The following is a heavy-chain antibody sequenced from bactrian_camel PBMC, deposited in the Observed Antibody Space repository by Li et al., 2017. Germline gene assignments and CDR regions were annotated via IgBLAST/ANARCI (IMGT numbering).Heavy chain of an antibody. J-gene: IGHJ4*01. V-gene: IGHV3S53*01. Sequence: HVQLVESGGGSVQAGESLRLSCVASESSYANYCMGWFRQTPGREREGVAGVDSDGRTSVADSVKGRFTISQDGAKNTLYLHMNNLKPEDTAMYRCAADFAPIACRVGRTPEVNDYNIWGQGTQVTVS. CDR3: AADFAPIACRVGRTPEVNDYNI. CDR1: ESSYANYC. CDR2: VDSDGRT. D-gene: IGHD2*01.